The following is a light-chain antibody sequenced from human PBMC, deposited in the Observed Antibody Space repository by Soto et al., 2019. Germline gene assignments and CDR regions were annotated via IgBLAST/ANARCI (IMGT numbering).Light chain of an antibody. CDR2: GNS. V-gene: IGLV1-40*01. J-gene: IGLJ2*01. Sequence: QSVLTQPPSLSGAPGQRVTISGTGSSSNIGAGYDVHWYQQLPGTAPKLLIYGNSNRPSGVPDRFSGSKSGTSASLAITGLQAEDEADYYGQSYDSSLSGSKFGGGTKLTVL. CDR1: SSNIGAGYD. CDR3: QSYDSSLSGSK.